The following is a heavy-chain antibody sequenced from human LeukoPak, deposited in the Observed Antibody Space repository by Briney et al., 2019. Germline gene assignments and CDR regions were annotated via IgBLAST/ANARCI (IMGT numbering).Heavy chain of an antibody. J-gene: IGHJ5*02. CDR1: GGSISSYY. D-gene: IGHD3-22*01. CDR3: ARTYDTYYYDSSGWNWFDP. CDR2: IYTSGST. Sequence: SETLSLTCTVSGGSISSYYWSWIRQPPGKGLEWIGYIYTSGSTNYNPSLKSRVTISVDTSKNQFSLKLSSVTAADTAVYYCARTYDTYYYDSSGWNWFDPWGQGTLVTVSS. V-gene: IGHV4-4*09.